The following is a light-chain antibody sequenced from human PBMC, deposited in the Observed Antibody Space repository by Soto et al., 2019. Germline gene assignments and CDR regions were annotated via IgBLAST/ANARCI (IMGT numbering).Light chain of an antibody. Sequence: EVVMTQSPATLSVSPGERATLSCRASQTVSSNLAWYQQKPGQSPRLLIYGTSTRATGVPARFSGSGSGTEFTLTISSLQPEDFATYSCLQHYSYPWSFGQGTKVDIK. CDR3: LQHYSYPWS. V-gene: IGKV3-15*01. J-gene: IGKJ1*01. CDR1: QTVSSN. CDR2: GTS.